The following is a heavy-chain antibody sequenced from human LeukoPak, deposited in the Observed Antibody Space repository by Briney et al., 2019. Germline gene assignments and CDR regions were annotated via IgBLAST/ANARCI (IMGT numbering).Heavy chain of an antibody. CDR2: MNSGSSLI. V-gene: IGHV3-48*02. Sequence: GGSLRLSCVASGFTFSSYSMNWVRQAPGKGLEWVSYMNSGSSLIYYADSVKGRFTISRDNAKNSLYLQMNSLRDEDTARYYCARDRYYGSGSYQSAGGCFDSRGQGTLVTVYS. CDR1: GFTFSSYS. D-gene: IGHD3-10*01. CDR3: ARDRYYGSGSYQSAGGCFDS. J-gene: IGHJ4*02.